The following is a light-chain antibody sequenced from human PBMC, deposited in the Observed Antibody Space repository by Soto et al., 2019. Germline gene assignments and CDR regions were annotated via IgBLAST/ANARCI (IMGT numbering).Light chain of an antibody. J-gene: IGLJ1*01. Sequence: QSALTQPASVSGSPGQSITISCTGTSSDVGGYNYVSWYQQHPGKAPKLMIYDVSNRPSGVSNRFSGSKSGNTVSLTISGLQAEDEADYHCSSYTSSSTLNVFGTGTKLSVL. CDR1: SSDVGGYNY. V-gene: IGLV2-14*01. CDR3: SSYTSSSTLNV. CDR2: DVS.